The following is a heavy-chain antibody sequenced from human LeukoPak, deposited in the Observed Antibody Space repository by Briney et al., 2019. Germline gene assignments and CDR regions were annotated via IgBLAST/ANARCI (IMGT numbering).Heavy chain of an antibody. CDR2: INPSGGST. Sequence: ASVKVSCKASGYAFTSYYMHWVRQAPGQGLEWMGIINPSGGSTSYAQKFQGRVTMTRDTSTSTVYMELSSLRSEDTAVYYCARYYYDSSGSEYFDYWGQGTLVTVSS. J-gene: IGHJ4*02. CDR1: GYAFTSYY. CDR3: ARYYYDSSGSEYFDY. D-gene: IGHD3-22*01. V-gene: IGHV1-46*01.